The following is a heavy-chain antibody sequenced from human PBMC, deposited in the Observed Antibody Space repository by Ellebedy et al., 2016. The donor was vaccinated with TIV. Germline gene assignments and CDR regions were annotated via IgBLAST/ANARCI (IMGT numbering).Heavy chain of an antibody. CDR1: GGSISSGDYY. Sequence: SETLSLTCTVSGGSISSGDYYWSWNRQPPGQGLEWIGYIYYSVSTYYNPSLKSRVTISVDTYKNQFSLKLSSVTAADTAVYYCARQIGGAAAGTSHNVAGYYYYMDVWGKGTTVTVSS. CDR2: IYYSVST. J-gene: IGHJ6*03. CDR3: ARQIGGAAAGTSHNVAGYYYYMDV. D-gene: IGHD6-13*01. V-gene: IGHV4-30-4*01.